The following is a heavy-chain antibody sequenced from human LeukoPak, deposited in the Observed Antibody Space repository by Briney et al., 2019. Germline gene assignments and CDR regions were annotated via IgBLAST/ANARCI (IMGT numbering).Heavy chain of an antibody. V-gene: IGHV1-2*02. Sequence: ASVKVSCKASGYTFTGYYMHWVRQAPGQGLEWMGWINPNSGGTNYAQKFRGRVTMTRDTSISTAYMELSRLRSDDTAVYYCARDRLAFTVTTIDYWGQGTLVTVSS. D-gene: IGHD4-17*01. CDR1: GYTFTGYY. CDR2: INPNSGGT. J-gene: IGHJ4*02. CDR3: ARDRLAFTVTTIDY.